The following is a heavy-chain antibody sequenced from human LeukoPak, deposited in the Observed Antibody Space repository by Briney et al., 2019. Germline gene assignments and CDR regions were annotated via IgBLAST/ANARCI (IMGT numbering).Heavy chain of an antibody. J-gene: IGHJ3*02. CDR3: ARRAREYSHDAFDI. CDR2: INPNSRGT. D-gene: IGHD5-18*01. CDR1: GYTFTDYY. V-gene: IGHV1-2*02. Sequence: ASVKVSCKASGYTFTDYYMHLVRQAPGQGLEWMGWINPNSRGTDSAQKFQGRFSMTRDTSISTAYMELSRLRSDDTAVYYCARRAREYSHDAFDIWGQGTMVTVSS.